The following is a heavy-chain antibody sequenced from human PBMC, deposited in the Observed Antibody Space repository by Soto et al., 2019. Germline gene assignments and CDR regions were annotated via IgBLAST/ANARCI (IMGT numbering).Heavy chain of an antibody. CDR1: GFTFSSYA. CDR2: ISGSGGST. Sequence: GGSLRLSCAASGFTFSSYAMSWVRQAPGKGLEWVSAISGSGGSTYYADSVKGRFTISRDNSKNKLYLQMNSLRAEDTAVYYCAKDRVVVVPAAMVDAFDIWGQGTMVTVSS. D-gene: IGHD2-2*01. V-gene: IGHV3-23*01. J-gene: IGHJ3*02. CDR3: AKDRVVVVPAAMVDAFDI.